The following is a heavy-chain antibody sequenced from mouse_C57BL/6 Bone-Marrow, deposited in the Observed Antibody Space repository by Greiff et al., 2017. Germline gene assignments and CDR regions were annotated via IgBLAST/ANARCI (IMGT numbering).Heavy chain of an antibody. CDR3: ARSDRFAY. V-gene: IGHV1-81*01. CDR1: GYTFTSYG. Sequence: VQLQQPGAELVMPGASVKLSCKASGYTFTSYGISWVKQRTGQGLEWIGEIYPRSGNTYYNEKFKGKATLTADKSSSTAYMELRSLTSEDSAVYFCARSDRFAYWGQGTLVTVSA. CDR2: IYPRSGNT. J-gene: IGHJ3*01.